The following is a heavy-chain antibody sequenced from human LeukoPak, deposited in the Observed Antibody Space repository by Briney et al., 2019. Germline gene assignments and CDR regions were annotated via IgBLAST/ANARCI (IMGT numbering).Heavy chain of an antibody. CDR3: ARDYDILTEGDYYYYMDV. J-gene: IGHJ6*03. CDR1: GFTFSSYW. D-gene: IGHD3-9*01. V-gene: IGHV3-7*01. CDR2: IKQDGSEK. Sequence: GGSLRLSCAASGFTFSSYWMSWVRQAPGKGLEWVANIKQDGSEKYYVDSVKGRFTISRDNAKNSLYLQMNSLRAEDTAVYYCARDYDILTEGDYYYYMDVWGKGTTVTVSS.